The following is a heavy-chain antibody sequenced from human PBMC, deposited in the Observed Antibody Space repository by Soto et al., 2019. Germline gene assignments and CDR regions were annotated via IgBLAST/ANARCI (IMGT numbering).Heavy chain of an antibody. CDR1: GFTFSSYG. Sequence: PGGSLRLSCAASGFTFSSYGMHWVRQAPGKGLEWVAVISYDGSNKYYADSVKGRFTISRDNSKNTLYLQMNSLRAEDTAVYYCAKPYCISTSCYLGYGMDVWGQGTTVTVSS. CDR2: ISYDGSNK. J-gene: IGHJ6*02. V-gene: IGHV3-30*18. CDR3: AKPYCISTSCYLGYGMDV. D-gene: IGHD2-2*01.